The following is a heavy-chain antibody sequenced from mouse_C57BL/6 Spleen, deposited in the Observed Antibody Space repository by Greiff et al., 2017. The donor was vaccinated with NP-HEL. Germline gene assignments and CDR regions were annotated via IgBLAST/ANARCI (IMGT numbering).Heavy chain of an antibody. CDR1: GYTFTSYW. Sequence: QQSCKASGYTFTSYWMHWVKQRPGRGLEWIGRIDPNSGGTKYNEKFKSKATLTVDKPSSTAYMQLSSLTSEDSAVYYCARRGYGSSYVGYFDYWGQGTTLTVSS. J-gene: IGHJ2*01. CDR3: ARRGYGSSYVGYFDY. D-gene: IGHD1-1*01. CDR2: IDPNSGGT. V-gene: IGHV1-72*01.